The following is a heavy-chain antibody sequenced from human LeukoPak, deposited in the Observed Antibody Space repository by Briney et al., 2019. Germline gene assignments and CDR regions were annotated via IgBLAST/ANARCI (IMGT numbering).Heavy chain of an antibody. Sequence: GASVKVSCKASGYTFTGYYMHWVRQAPGQGLEWMGWINPNSGGTNYAQKFQGRVTMTRDASISTAYMELSRLRSDDTAVYYCARAVRWSGYYDAFDIWGQGTMVTVSS. V-gene: IGHV1-2*02. CDR3: ARAVRWSGYYDAFDI. D-gene: IGHD3-3*01. CDR1: GYTFTGYY. CDR2: INPNSGGT. J-gene: IGHJ3*02.